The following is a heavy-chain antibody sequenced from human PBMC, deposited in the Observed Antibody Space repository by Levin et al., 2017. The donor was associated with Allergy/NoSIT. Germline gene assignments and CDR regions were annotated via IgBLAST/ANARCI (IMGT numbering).Heavy chain of an antibody. CDR3: ARGNAHYDTSGYPEY. CDR1: GGSIRSSSYY. V-gene: IGHV4-39*06. D-gene: IGHD3-22*01. Sequence: PSQTLSLPCTVSGGSIRSSSYYWGWVRQPPGKGLEWIGSIYYDGTTYYNPSLKSRATISLDTSKNQFPLNLRSVTAADTAVYYCARGNAHYDTSGYPEYWGQGTLVTVSS. J-gene: IGHJ4*02. CDR2: IYYDGTT.